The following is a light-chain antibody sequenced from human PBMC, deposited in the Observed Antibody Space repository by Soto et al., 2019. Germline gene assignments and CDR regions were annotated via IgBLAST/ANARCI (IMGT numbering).Light chain of an antibody. V-gene: IGLV2-14*01. CDR1: SSDVGGYNY. CDR2: EVS. Sequence: QSALTQPASVSGSPGQSITISCTGTSSDVGGYNYVSWYQQYPGKAPKLMIYEVSNRPSGVSNRFSGSKSGNTASLTISGLQAEDEADYYCSSYTSSNTPVLFGGGTKLTVL. CDR3: SSYTSSNTPVL. J-gene: IGLJ2*01.